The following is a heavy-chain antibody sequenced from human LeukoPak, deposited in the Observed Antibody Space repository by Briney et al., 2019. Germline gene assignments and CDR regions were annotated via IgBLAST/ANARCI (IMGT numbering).Heavy chain of an antibody. J-gene: IGHJ4*02. D-gene: IGHD3-3*01. V-gene: IGHV3-30*04. CDR2: ISYDGSNK. CDR1: GFTFSSYA. CDR3: ARVPKSLRFLEWLYEADYYFDY. Sequence: GGSLRLSCAASGFTFSSYAMHWVRQAPGKGLEWVAVISYDGSNKYYADSVKGRFTISRDNSKNTLYLQMNSLRAEDTAVYYCARVPKSLRFLEWLYEADYYFDYWGQGTLVTVSS.